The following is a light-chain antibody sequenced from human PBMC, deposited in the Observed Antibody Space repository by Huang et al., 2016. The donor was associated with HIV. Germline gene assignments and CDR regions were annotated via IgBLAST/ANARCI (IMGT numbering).Light chain of an antibody. CDR2: GAS. V-gene: IGKV3-20*01. Sequence: EIVLTQSPGTLSLSPGERATLSCRASQSVSSTYLIWYQQKPGQAPRLLMYGASSRASGIPDRFSGSGSGPDFTLTISSLEPEDFAVYYCQQYGSSPPWTFGQGTK. J-gene: IGKJ1*01. CDR3: QQYGSSPPWT. CDR1: QSVSSTY.